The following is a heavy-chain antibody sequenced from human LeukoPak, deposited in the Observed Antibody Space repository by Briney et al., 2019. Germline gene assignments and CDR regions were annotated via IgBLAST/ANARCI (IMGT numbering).Heavy chain of an antibody. CDR1: GGTFSSYA. V-gene: IGHV1-24*01. J-gene: IGHJ6*02. D-gene: IGHD3-10*01. CDR3: ARGGGSGSNGMDV. CDR2: FDPEDGET. Sequence: ASVKVSCKASGGTFSSYAISWVRQAPGKGLEWMGGFDPEDGETIYAQKFQGRVTMTKDTSTDTAYMELSSLRSDDTAVYYCARGGGSGSNGMDVWGQGTTVTVSS.